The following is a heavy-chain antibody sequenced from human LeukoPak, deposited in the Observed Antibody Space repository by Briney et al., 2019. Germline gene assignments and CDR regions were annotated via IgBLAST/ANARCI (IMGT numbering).Heavy chain of an antibody. CDR3: ARLDSGWYGEASYYFDY. Sequence: SETLSLTCTVSGGSIRSYYWSWIRQPPGKGLEWIGYIYHSGITNYNPSLKSRVTISVDTSKNQFSLKLSSVTAADTAVYYCARLDSGWYGEASYYFDYWGQGTLVTVSS. CDR2: IYHSGIT. CDR1: GGSIRSYY. D-gene: IGHD6-19*01. V-gene: IGHV4-59*01. J-gene: IGHJ4*02.